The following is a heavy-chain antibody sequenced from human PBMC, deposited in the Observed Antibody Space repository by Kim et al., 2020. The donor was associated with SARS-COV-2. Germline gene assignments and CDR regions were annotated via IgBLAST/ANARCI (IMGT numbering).Heavy chain of an antibody. J-gene: IGHJ4*02. V-gene: IGHV4-59*08. Sequence: ERRSLTCTVSGGSISSYYWSWIRQPPGKGLEWIGNIYYSGSTNYNPSLKSRVTISVDTSKNQFSLKLSSVTAADTAVYYCASSSDSRKGGCYVAYWAQG. CDR2: IYYSGST. D-gene: IGHD6-19*01. CDR3: ASSSDSRKGGCYVAY. CDR1: GGSISSYY.